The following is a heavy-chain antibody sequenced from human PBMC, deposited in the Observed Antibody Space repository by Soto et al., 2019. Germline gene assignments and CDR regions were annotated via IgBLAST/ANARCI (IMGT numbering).Heavy chain of an antibody. V-gene: IGHV3-30*18. CDR2: ISNDGTNK. CDR1: GFTFSSYG. D-gene: IGHD2-15*01. CDR3: AKDFHGGVVVAAAEY. Sequence: GGSLRLSCAASGFTFSSYGMHWVRQAPGKGLKWAAVISNDGTNKYSADSVKGRFTISRDNSKNTLYLQMNSLRVEDSAIYYCAKDFHGGVVVAAAEYWGQGTLVTVSS. J-gene: IGHJ4*02.